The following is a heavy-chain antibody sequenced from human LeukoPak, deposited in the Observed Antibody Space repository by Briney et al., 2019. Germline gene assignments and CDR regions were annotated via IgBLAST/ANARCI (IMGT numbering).Heavy chain of an antibody. D-gene: IGHD3-22*01. J-gene: IGHJ5*02. CDR3: AREYYDSSGYQSDWFDH. CDR1: GGSISSGDYY. V-gene: IGHV4-30-4*08. Sequence: SETLSLTCSVSGGSISSGDYYWSWIRQPPGKGLEWIAYIYYSGSTYYNPSLKSRVTISVDTSKNQFSVKLSSVTAADTAVYDCAREYYDSSGYQSDWFDHWGQGTLVTVSS. CDR2: IYYSGST.